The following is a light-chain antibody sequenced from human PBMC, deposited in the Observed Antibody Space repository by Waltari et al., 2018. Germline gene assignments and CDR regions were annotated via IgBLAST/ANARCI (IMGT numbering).Light chain of an antibody. J-gene: IGKJ3*01. Sequence: EIVLTQSPGTLSLSPGERATLSCRASQSVNNYLAGFQQKPGQAPRLLIHGASSRATGIPDRISGSGSGTDFTLTISGLEPQDFAVYYCQQYSSSPLTFGPGTKVDIK. V-gene: IGKV3-20*01. CDR1: QSVNNY. CDR2: GAS. CDR3: QQYSSSPLT.